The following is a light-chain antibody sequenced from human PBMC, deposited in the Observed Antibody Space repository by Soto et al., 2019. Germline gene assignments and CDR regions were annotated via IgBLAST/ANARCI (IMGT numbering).Light chain of an antibody. V-gene: IGLV2-14*01. CDR3: SSYITSNNLRV. J-gene: IGLJ1*01. Sequence: QSALTQPASVSGSPGQSITISCTGTGSDVGGNNYVSWYQHHPGKAPKLMIYEVINRPSGVSNRFSGSKSGNTASLTISGLQADDEADYYCSSYITSNNLRVFGTGTKLTVL. CDR2: EVI. CDR1: GSDVGGNNY.